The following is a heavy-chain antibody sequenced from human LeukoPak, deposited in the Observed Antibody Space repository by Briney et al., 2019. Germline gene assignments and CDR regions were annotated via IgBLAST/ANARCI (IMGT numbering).Heavy chain of an antibody. CDR1: GGTFSSYA. D-gene: IGHD5-18*01. V-gene: IGHV1-69*04. Sequence: SVKVSRKATGGTFSSYAISWVRQAPGQGLEWMGRIIPILGIANYAQKFQGRVTITADKSTSTAYMELSSLRSEDTAVYYCVGITAMVDYWGQGTLVTVSS. J-gene: IGHJ4*02. CDR2: IIPILGIA. CDR3: VGITAMVDY.